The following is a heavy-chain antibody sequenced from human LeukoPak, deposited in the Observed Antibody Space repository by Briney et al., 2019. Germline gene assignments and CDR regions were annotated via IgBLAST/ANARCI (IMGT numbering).Heavy chain of an antibody. Sequence: GGSLRLSCAASGFTFSGSAIHWVRQSFGKGLEWIGHIDKEKNSYATASAYAVSVEGRFTVSRDDSKNMAFLQMSGLKTEDTALYFCTRDSGTYNWLDPWGQGTLATVSS. J-gene: IGHJ5*02. CDR1: GFTFSGSA. D-gene: IGHD1-26*01. CDR3: TRDSGTYNWLDP. V-gene: IGHV3-73*01. CDR2: IDKEKNSYATAS.